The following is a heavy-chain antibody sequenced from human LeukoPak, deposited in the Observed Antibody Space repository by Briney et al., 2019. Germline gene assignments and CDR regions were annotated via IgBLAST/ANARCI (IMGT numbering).Heavy chain of an antibody. J-gene: IGHJ4*02. V-gene: IGHV4-28*01. CDR3: ATTTGGSSHFDF. Sequence: SETLSLTCAVSGYSISTSNWWGWIRQPPGKGLEWIGYIYYSGTAYYHPSLKSRVTMSVDTSKNQFSPKLSSVTAVDTAVYYCATTTGGSSHFDFWGQGTLVTVSS. D-gene: IGHD2-15*01. CDR2: IYYSGTA. CDR1: GYSISTSNW.